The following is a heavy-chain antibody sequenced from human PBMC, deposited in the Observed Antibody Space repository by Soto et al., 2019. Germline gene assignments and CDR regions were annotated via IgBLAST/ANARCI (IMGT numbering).Heavy chain of an antibody. CDR3: ARAYTVTTSGWFDP. Sequence: AASVKVSCKASGYTFTSYAMHWVRQAPGQRLEWMGWINAGNGNTKYSQKFQGRVTITRDTSASTAYMELSSLRSEDTAAYYCARAYTVTTSGWFDPWGQGTLVTVYS. J-gene: IGHJ5*02. CDR2: INAGNGNT. D-gene: IGHD4-4*01. CDR1: GYTFTSYA. V-gene: IGHV1-3*01.